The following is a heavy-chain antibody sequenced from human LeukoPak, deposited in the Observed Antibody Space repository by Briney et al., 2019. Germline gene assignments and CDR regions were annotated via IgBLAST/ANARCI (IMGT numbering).Heavy chain of an antibody. Sequence: PSETLSLTCTVSGGSVSSGSYYWSWIRPPPGKGLEWIGYIYYSGSTNYNPSLKSRVTISVDTSKNQFSLKLSPVTAADTAVYYCARESITMVRGVTYDAFDIWGQGTMVTVSS. V-gene: IGHV4-61*01. J-gene: IGHJ3*02. CDR1: GGSVSSGSYY. CDR3: ARESITMVRGVTYDAFDI. D-gene: IGHD3-10*01. CDR2: IYYSGST.